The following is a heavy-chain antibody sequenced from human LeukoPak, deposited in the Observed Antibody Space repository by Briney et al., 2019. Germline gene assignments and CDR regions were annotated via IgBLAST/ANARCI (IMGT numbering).Heavy chain of an antibody. J-gene: IGHJ5*02. CDR3: ARDWAAIATTVTTGDNWFDP. CDR1: GFTVRSNY. CDR2: IYSGGST. Sequence: GGSLRLSCAASGFTVRSNYMSWVRQAPGKGLEWVSVIYSGGSTYYADSVKGRFTISRDNSKNTLYLQMNSLRAEDTAVYYCARDWAAIATTVTTGDNWFDPWGQGTLVTVSS. V-gene: IGHV3-53*01. D-gene: IGHD4-11*01.